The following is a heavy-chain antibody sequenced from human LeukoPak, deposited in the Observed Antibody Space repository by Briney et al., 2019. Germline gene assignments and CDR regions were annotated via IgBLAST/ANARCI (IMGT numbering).Heavy chain of an antibody. CDR1: GFTFSSYW. J-gene: IGHJ4*02. D-gene: IGHD4-17*01. V-gene: IGHV3-7*01. CDR3: ARDPHYGALDY. Sequence: GGSLRLSCAASGFTFSSYWMHWVRQAPGKGLEWVADMSPDGSQILYVDSVRGRFTVSKYNAKNSLYLQMNTLRAEDTAIYYCARDPHYGALDYWGQGTLVSVSS. CDR2: MSPDGSQI.